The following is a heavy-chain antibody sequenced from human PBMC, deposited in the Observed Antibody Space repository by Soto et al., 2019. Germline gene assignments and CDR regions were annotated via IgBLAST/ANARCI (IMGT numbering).Heavy chain of an antibody. CDR3: ARGANTMVRGVVPNDY. CDR1: GYTFTGYY. Sequence: QVQLVQSGAEVKKPGASVKVSCKASGYTFTGYYMHWVRQAPGQGLEWMGWINPNSGGTNYAQKFQGWVTMTRDTSISTAYMELSRLRSDDTAVYYCARGANTMVRGVVPNDYWGQGTLVTVSS. CDR2: INPNSGGT. J-gene: IGHJ4*02. D-gene: IGHD3-10*01. V-gene: IGHV1-2*04.